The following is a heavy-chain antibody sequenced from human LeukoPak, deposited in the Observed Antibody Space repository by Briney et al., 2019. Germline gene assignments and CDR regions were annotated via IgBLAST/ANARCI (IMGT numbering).Heavy chain of an antibody. CDR2: ISSSSTTI. Sequence: PGGPLRLSCAASGFTFNSYSMNWVRQAPGKALEWVSYISSSSTTIYYADSVKGRFTISRDNSRNTLYLQMNSLRAEDTAVYYCAKDRQSGYDAYFDFWGQGTLVTVS. CDR1: GFTFNSYS. J-gene: IGHJ4*02. V-gene: IGHV3-48*01. D-gene: IGHD5-12*01. CDR3: AKDRQSGYDAYFDF.